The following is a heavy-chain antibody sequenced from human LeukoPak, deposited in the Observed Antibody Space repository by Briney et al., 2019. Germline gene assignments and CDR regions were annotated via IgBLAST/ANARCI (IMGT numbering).Heavy chain of an antibody. CDR2: IFPGDSDT. D-gene: IGHD3-3*01. V-gene: IGHV5-51*01. CDR1: GYSFTTYW. J-gene: IGHJ4*02. Sequence: GESLKISCKGSGYSFTTYWIGWVRQMPGKGLEWIGIIFPGDSDTTYSPSLQGQVTISADKSINTAYLQWSSLRASDTAMYYCARHGTKYYDFWSGYPPFDYWGQGTLVTVSS. CDR3: ARHGTKYYDFWSGYPPFDY.